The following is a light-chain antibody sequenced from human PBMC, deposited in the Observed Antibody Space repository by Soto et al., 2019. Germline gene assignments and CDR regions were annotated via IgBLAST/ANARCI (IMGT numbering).Light chain of an antibody. CDR1: SRAVGTYSY. CDR3: CSYATSNLYV. V-gene: IGLV2-14*03. J-gene: IGLJ1*01. CDR2: DVG. Sequence: ALTYPASVSGSPEQSLAISCAGASRAVGTYSYVSWYQQHAGQAANLSICDVGNRPSGVSDLFSGSKSGYTASLTISGLQAQDEADYYCCSYATSNLYVFGTGTKVTVL.